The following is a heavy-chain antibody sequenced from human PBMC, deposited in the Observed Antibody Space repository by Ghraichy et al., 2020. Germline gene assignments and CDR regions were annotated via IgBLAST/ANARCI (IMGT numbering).Heavy chain of an antibody. J-gene: IGHJ4*02. CDR1: GFSFSSYS. D-gene: IGHD3-10*01. Sequence: GESLNISCAASGFSFSSYSMNWVRQAPGKGLGWVSYISTSGSTIYYADSVKGRFTISRDSAKNSLYLQMNSLRDEDTAVYYCARDEGSFDYWGQGTLVTVSS. CDR3: ARDEGSFDY. CDR2: ISTSGSTI. V-gene: IGHV3-48*02.